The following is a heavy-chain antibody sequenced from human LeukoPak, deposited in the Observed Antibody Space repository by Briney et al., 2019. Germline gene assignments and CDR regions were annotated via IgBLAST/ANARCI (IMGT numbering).Heavy chain of an antibody. J-gene: IGHJ4*02. Sequence: GGSLRLSCAASGFTFSDHNMDWVRQAPGKGLEWVSRISFSGVITYYADSVRGRFTISRDKSKNTLYLQMNSLRAEDTAVYYCAKGGYDYAEYVDYWGQGTLVTVSS. V-gene: IGHV3-23*01. CDR1: GFTFSDHN. CDR2: ISFSGVIT. CDR3: AKGGYDYAEYVDY. D-gene: IGHD4-17*01.